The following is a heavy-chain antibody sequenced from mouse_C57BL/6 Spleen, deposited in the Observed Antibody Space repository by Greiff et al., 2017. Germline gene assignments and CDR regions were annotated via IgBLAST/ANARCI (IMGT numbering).Heavy chain of an antibody. D-gene: IGHD1-1*01. Sequence: QVQLQQSGAELVMPGASVKLSCKASGYTFTSYWMHWVKQRPGQGLEWIGEIDPSDSYTNYNQKFKGKSTLTVDKSSSTAYMQLSSLTSEDSAVYYCASGHGSSYRGLAMDYWGQGTSVTVSS. CDR2: IDPSDSYT. J-gene: IGHJ4*01. V-gene: IGHV1-69*01. CDR1: GYTFTSYW. CDR3: ASGHGSSYRGLAMDY.